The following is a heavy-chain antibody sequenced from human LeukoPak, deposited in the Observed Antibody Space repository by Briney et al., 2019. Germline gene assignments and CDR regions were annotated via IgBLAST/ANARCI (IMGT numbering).Heavy chain of an antibody. D-gene: IGHD4-17*01. CDR2: ISSSRSYI. V-gene: IGHV3-21*01. CDR1: GFTFSSYS. Sequence: GGSLRLSCAASGFTFSSYSMKWVRQAPGKGLEWVSSISSSRSYIYYADSVKGRFTISRDNAKNPLYLQMNSLRAEDTAVYYCAKSPLHDYGDYGGYYFDYWGQGTLVTVSS. CDR3: AKSPLHDYGDYGGYYFDY. J-gene: IGHJ4*02.